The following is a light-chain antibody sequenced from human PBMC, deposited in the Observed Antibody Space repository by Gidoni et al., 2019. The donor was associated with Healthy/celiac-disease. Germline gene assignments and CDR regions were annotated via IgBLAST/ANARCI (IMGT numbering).Light chain of an antibody. J-gene: IGKJ2*01. Sequence: EIVLTQSPATLSLSPGERATLSCRASQSVSSYLAWYQQKPGQAPRLLIYDASTRATGIPARFSGSGSGTDFTLTISSLEPEDFAVYSGQQRSNWPMYTFGQGTKLEIK. CDR1: QSVSSY. V-gene: IGKV3-11*01. CDR2: DAS. CDR3: QQRSNWPMYT.